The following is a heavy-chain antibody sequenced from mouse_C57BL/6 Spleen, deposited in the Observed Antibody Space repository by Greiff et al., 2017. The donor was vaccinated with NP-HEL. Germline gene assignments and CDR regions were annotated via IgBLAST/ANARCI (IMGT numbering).Heavy chain of an antibody. CDR2: INPNYGTT. D-gene: IGHD1-1*01. Sequence: QLQESGPELVKPGASVKISCKASGYSFTDYNMNWVKQSNGKSLEWIGVINPNYGTTSYNQKFKGKATLTVDQSSSTAYMQLNSLTSEDSAVNAGARWDGSGAWFAYWGQGTLVTVSA. CDR1: GYSFTDYN. J-gene: IGHJ3*01. V-gene: IGHV1-39*01. CDR3: ARWDGSGAWFAY.